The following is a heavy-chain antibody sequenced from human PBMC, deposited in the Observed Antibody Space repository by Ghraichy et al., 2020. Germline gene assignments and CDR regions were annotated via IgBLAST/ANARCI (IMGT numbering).Heavy chain of an antibody. J-gene: IGHJ6*02. CDR3: ARDSRVVRFYYCDGMDV. V-gene: IGHV3-48*02. CDR1: GFTFGDYN. Sequence: GGSLRLSCVGSGFTFGDYNLNWVRQSPGKGLEWISNISTSSRSIFYADSVKGRFTISRDNAQNSLFLQMKSLRDEDTAVYYCARDSRVVRFYYCDGMDVWGQGTPVTVSS. D-gene: IGHD4-23*01. CDR2: ISTSSRSI.